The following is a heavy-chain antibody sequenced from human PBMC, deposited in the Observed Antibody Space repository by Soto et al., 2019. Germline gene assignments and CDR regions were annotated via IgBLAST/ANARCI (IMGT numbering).Heavy chain of an antibody. CDR1: GFTFSSYS. V-gene: IGHV3-48*01. CDR3: ARDSSSWEYYFDY. J-gene: IGHJ4*02. CDR2: ISSGSSTL. D-gene: IGHD6-13*01. Sequence: PRGSLRLSCAASGFTFSSYSMNWVRQAPGKGLEWVSYISSGSSTLDYADSVQGRFTISRDNAKNSLYLQMNSLRAEDTAVYYCARDSSSWEYYFDYWGQGALVTVSS.